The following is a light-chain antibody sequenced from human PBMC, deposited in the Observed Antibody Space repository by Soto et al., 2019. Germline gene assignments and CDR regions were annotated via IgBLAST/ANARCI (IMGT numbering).Light chain of an antibody. CDR2: DAS. J-gene: IGKJ1*01. CDR1: QSVSRY. Sequence: SQSPYTLSLSTGESATLSCRASQSVSRYLAWYQQKPGQTPRLLIYDASNRAAGIPARFSGSGSGTDFTLTISSLEPEDFAVYYCQQYGSSRTFAQGTKV. V-gene: IGKV3-11*01. CDR3: QQYGSSRT.